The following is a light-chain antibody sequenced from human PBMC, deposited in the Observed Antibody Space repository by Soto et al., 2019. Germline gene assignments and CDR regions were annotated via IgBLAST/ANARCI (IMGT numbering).Light chain of an antibody. J-gene: IGKJ3*01. V-gene: IGKV3-11*01. CDR1: QSVSSN. CDR2: DAS. CDR3: QQRSNWPHT. Sequence: EIVLTQSPATLSVSPGERATLSCGASQSVSSNLAWYQQKPGQAPRLLIYDASNRATGIPARFSGSGSGTDFTLTISSLEPEDFAVYYCQQRSNWPHTFGPGTKVDIK.